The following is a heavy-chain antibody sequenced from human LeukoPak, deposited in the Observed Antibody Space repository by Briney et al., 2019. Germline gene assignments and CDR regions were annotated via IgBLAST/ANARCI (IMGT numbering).Heavy chain of an antibody. CDR1: GFTFSDYY. CDR3: ARDDDYYYYGMDV. CDR2: ISSSGSTI. Sequence: GGSLRLSCAASGFTFSDYYMSWIRQAPGKGLEWVSYISSSGSTIYYADSVKGRFTISRDNAKNLLYLQMNSLRAEDTAVYYCARDDDYYYYGMDVWGQGTTVTVSS. J-gene: IGHJ6*02. V-gene: IGHV3-11*01.